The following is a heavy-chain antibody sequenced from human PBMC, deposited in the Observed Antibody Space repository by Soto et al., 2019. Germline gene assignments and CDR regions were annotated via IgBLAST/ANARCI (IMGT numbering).Heavy chain of an antibody. CDR1: GFTFSDYY. Sequence: QVQLVESGGGLVKPGGSLRLSCAASGFTFSDYYMSWIRQAPGKGLEWVSYISSSGSTIYYADSVKGRFTISRDNAKNSLYLQMNSLRAEDTAVYYCAREAACYDSSGYYYWSDYYYGMDVWGQGTTVTVSS. V-gene: IGHV3-11*01. CDR2: ISSSGSTI. CDR3: AREAACYDSSGYYYWSDYYYGMDV. D-gene: IGHD3-22*01. J-gene: IGHJ6*02.